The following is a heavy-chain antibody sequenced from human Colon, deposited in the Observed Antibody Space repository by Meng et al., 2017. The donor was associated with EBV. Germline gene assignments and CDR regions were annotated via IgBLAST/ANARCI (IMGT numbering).Heavy chain of an antibody. V-gene: IGHV4-30-4*01. J-gene: IGHJ4*02. D-gene: IGHD2-21*01. CDR1: DGSMGSGNYY. CDR2: IHHSGSA. CDR3: ASFDHIPRRNYFDY. Sequence: QGQLQESGPGLVAPSQTLSLSCTFSDGSMGSGNYYWSWTRQPPGKGLEWIGYIHHSGSAYYNPSLKSRVSISVDTSKNQFSLNLNSMTAADTAVYYCASFDHIPRRNYFDYWGQGTLVTVSS.